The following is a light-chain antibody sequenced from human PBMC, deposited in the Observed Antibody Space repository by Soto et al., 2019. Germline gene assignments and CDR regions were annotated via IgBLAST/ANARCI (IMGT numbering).Light chain of an antibody. CDR1: SFNIGSNA. J-gene: IGLJ2*01. V-gene: IGLV1-44*01. Sequence: QSVLTQPPSASGTPGQRVTISCSGSSFNIGSNAVNWFQQLPGTAPKLLIYTNNQRPSGVPDRFSGSKSGTSASLAISGLQSEDEADYYCAAWDDSLTGVAFGGGTKVTVL. CDR3: AAWDDSLTGVA. CDR2: TNN.